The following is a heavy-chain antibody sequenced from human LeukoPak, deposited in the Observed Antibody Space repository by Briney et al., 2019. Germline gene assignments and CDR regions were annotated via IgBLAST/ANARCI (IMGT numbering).Heavy chain of an antibody. V-gene: IGHV5-51*01. CDR3: ARLQSGQWLLFDY. CDR1: GYIFTNYW. D-gene: IGHD6-19*01. J-gene: IGHJ4*02. Sequence: GESLKISCKGSGYIFTNYWIGWVRQMPGKGLEWMGIIHPVDSDTRYSPSFQGQVTISADKSINTAYLQWSSLKASDTAMYYCARLQSGQWLLFDYWGQGTLVTASS. CDR2: IHPVDSDT.